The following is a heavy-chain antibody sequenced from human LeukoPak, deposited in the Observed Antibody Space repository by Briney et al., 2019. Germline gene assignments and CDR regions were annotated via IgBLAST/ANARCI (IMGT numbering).Heavy chain of an antibody. J-gene: IGHJ3*02. CDR1: GFTFSSYS. CDR2: ISSSSSYI. Sequence: GGSLRLSCAASGFTFSSYSMSWVRQAPGKGLEWVSSISSSSSYIYYADSVKGRFTISRDNAKNSLYLQMNSLRAEDTAVYYCARAPVSSWYRAALYAFDIWGQGTMVTVSS. CDR3: ARAPVSSWYRAALYAFDI. D-gene: IGHD6-13*01. V-gene: IGHV3-21*01.